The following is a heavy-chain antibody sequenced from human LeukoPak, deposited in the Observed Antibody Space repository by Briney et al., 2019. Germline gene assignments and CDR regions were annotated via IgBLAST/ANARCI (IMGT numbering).Heavy chain of an antibody. V-gene: IGHV3-20*01. CDR2: INWNGGST. Sequence: GGSLRLSCAASGFTFDDYGMSWVRQAPGKGLEWVSGINWNGGSTGYADSVKGRFTISRDNAKSSLYLQMNSLRAEDTALYHCARASGKGLDYYYYGMDVWGQGTTVTVSS. J-gene: IGHJ6*02. CDR1: GFTFDDYG. D-gene: IGHD3-10*01. CDR3: ARASGKGLDYYYYGMDV.